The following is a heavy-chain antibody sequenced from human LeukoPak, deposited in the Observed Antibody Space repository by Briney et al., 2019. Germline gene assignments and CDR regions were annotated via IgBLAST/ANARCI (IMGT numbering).Heavy chain of an antibody. CDR2: ISYDGSNK. V-gene: IGHV3-30*18. Sequence: GRSLRLSCAASGFTFSSYGMHWVRQAPGKGLEWVAVISYDGSNKKYADSVKGRFTISRDNSKNTLYLQMNSLRAEDTAVYYCAKDYSSGYYLDYWGQGTVVTVSS. CDR3: AKDYSSGYYLDY. D-gene: IGHD3-22*01. CDR1: GFTFSSYG. J-gene: IGHJ4*02.